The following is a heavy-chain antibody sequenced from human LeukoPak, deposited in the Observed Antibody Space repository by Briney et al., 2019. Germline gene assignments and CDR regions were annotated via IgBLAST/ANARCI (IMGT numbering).Heavy chain of an antibody. CDR1: GLTFSRYA. D-gene: IGHD2-2*03. J-gene: IGHJ4*02. CDR2: ISSSGSTI. Sequence: GGSLRLSCAASGLTFSRYAMSWVRQAPGKGLEWVSYISSSGSTIYYADSVKGRFTISRDNAKNSLYLQMNSLRAEDTAVYYCARVIGYCSSTSCYPFDYWGQGTLVTVSS. V-gene: IGHV3-48*04. CDR3: ARVIGYCSSTSCYPFDY.